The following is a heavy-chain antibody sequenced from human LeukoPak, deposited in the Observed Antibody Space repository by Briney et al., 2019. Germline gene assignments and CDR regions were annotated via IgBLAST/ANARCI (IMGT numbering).Heavy chain of an antibody. CDR2: IYTSGST. V-gene: IGHV4-4*07. CDR3: ARGLEQQLVLGAFDI. CDR1: GGSISSYY. D-gene: IGHD6-13*01. J-gene: IGHJ3*02. Sequence: PSETLSLTCTVSGGSISSYYWSWIRQPAGKGLEWIGRIYTSGSTNYNPSLESRVTMSVDTSKNQFSLKLSSVIAADTAVYYCARGLEQQLVLGAFDIWGQGTMVTVSS.